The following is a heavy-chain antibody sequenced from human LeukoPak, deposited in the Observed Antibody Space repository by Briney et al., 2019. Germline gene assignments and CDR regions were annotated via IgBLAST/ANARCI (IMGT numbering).Heavy chain of an antibody. CDR3: AANYFDF. J-gene: IGHJ4*02. CDR2: ISYDGSDK. V-gene: IGHV3-30*03. CDR1: GFTFSTYG. Sequence: GGSLRLSCAASGFTFSTYGMHWVRQAPDKGLEWVTVISYDGSDKYYADSVKGRFTISRDNSKNTLYLQMNSLRPEDTAVYYCAANYFDFWGQGTLVTVSS.